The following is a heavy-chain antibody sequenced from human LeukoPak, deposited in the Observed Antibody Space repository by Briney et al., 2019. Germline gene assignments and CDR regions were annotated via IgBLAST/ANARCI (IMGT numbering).Heavy chain of an antibody. D-gene: IGHD3-22*01. CDR1: GFTFSNYA. V-gene: IGHV3-21*01. Sequence: GGSPRLSCAASGFTFSNYAMNWVRQAPGKGLEWVSSISSSSSHIYYADSVEGRFTISRDNAKNSLYLQMNSLRAEDTAVYYCARGGFHYDSSGYYCLDYWGQGTLVTVSS. J-gene: IGHJ4*02. CDR2: ISSSSSHI. CDR3: ARGGFHYDSSGYYCLDY.